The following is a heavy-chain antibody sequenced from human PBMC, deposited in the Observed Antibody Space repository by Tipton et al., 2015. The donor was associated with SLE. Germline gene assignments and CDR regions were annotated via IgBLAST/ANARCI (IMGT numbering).Heavy chain of an antibody. CDR2: ITDSGGST. V-gene: IGHV3-23*01. CDR3: AKDLTMIVGQYDS. Sequence: SLRLSCAASGFTFSNYAMSWVRQTPGKGLEWVSAITDSGGSTYYADLVKGRFTISRDNSKNTLYLQMNSLRAEDTALYYCAKDLTMIVGQYDSWGQGTLVTVSS. CDR1: GFTFSNYA. D-gene: IGHD3-22*01. J-gene: IGHJ4*02.